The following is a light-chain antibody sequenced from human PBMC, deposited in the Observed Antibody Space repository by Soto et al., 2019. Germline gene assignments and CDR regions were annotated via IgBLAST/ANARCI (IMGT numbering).Light chain of an antibody. CDR3: SSYTSSSTRV. J-gene: IGLJ2*01. Sequence: QCALTQPASVSGSPGQSITISCTGTSSDVGGYNYVSWYQQHPGKAPKLMIYDVSNRPSGVSNRFSGSKSGNTASLTISGLQAEDEADYYCSSYTSSSTRVIGGGTKLTVL. CDR1: SSDVGGYNY. CDR2: DVS. V-gene: IGLV2-14*01.